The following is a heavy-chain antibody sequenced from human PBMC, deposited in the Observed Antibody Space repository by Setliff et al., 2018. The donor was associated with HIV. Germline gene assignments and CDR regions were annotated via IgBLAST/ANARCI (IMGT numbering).Heavy chain of an antibody. Sequence: VKVSCKASGGTFTNYIYSWVRQAPGQGLEWMGGIIPISDMTHYAQHFQGRVTITADTATSTAYMELTSLGSDDTAIYFCAGAPLRIMSAHYRTLDYWGQGTLVTVSS. D-gene: IGHD3-9*01. CDR2: IIPISDMT. CDR3: AGAPLRIMSAHYRTLDY. J-gene: IGHJ4*02. CDR1: GGTFTNYI. V-gene: IGHV1-69*10.